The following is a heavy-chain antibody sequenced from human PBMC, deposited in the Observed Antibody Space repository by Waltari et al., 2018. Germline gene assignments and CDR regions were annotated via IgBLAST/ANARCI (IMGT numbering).Heavy chain of an antibody. CDR2: VDPEDGET. CDR3: ATATSYSSGWYKYYYYYMDV. D-gene: IGHD6-19*01. J-gene: IGHJ6*03. CDR1: GGTFSSYA. V-gene: IGHV1-69-2*01. Sequence: VQLVQSGAEVKKPGSSVKVSCKASGGTFSSYAISWVQQAPGKGLEWMGRVDPEDGETIYAENFQGRVTITADTSTDTAYMELSSLRSEDTAVYYCATATSYSSGWYKYYYYYMDVWGKGTTVTVSS.